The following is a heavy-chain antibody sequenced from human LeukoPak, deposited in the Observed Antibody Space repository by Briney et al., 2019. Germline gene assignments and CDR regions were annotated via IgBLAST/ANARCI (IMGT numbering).Heavy chain of an antibody. CDR3: ARGVASSWYRDFDY. CDR2: ISVYDGNI. D-gene: IGHD6-13*01. V-gene: IGHV1-18*01. Sequence: ASVKVSCKASGYTFADYGICWLRQAPGQGLEWVGWISVYDGNIKYAQNVQGRVTMTTDTSTSTAYMELRSLRSEDTAVYYCARGVASSWYRDFDYWGQGTLVTVSS. J-gene: IGHJ4*02. CDR1: GYTFADYG.